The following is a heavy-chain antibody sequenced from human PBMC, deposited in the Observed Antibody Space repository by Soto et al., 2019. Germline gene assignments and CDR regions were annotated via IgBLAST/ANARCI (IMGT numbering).Heavy chain of an antibody. CDR2: ISGNGRNE. CDR1: GFLFNDYA. J-gene: IGHJ6*03. Sequence: DVQLLESGGGLVPPGGSLRLSCAASGFLFNDYAMTWVRQAPGKGLEWVSAISGNGRNEYYADFVKGRFTISRDSSENMMSLQMNGLRAEDTAKYYCVKGMNYYYYYMDVWGKGTTVTVSS. CDR3: VKGMNYYYYYMDV. V-gene: IGHV3-23*01.